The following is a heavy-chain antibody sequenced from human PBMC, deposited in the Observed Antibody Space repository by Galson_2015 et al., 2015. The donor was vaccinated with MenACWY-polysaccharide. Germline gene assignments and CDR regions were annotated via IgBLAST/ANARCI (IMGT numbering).Heavy chain of an antibody. V-gene: IGHV3-7*01. Sequence: SLRLSCAASGFTFSSYWMSWVRQAPGKGLEWVANIKQDGSEKYYVDSVKGRFTISRDNAKNSLYLQMNSLRAEDTAVYYCARGYDFSYGYWYFDLWGRGTLVTVSS. J-gene: IGHJ2*01. CDR1: GFTFSSYW. CDR3: ARGYDFSYGYWYFDL. CDR2: IKQDGSEK. D-gene: IGHD3-3*01.